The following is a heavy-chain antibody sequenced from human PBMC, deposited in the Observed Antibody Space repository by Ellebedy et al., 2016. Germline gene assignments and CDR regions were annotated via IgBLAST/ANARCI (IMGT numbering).Heavy chain of an antibody. J-gene: IGHJ6*02. Sequence: GESLKISCAASGFTFSSYAMHWVRQAPGKGLEWVAVISYDGSNKYYADSVKGRFTISRDNSKNTLYLQMNSLRAEDTAVYYCARELGNYYYGMDVWGQGTTVTVSS. CDR1: GFTFSSYA. D-gene: IGHD7-27*01. V-gene: IGHV3-30-3*01. CDR3: ARELGNYYYGMDV. CDR2: ISYDGSNK.